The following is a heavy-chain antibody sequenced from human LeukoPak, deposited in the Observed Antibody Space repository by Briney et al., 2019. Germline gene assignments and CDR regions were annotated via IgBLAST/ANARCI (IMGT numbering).Heavy chain of an antibody. CDR2: ISAYNGNT. CDR3: AAVGINYYDSSGHYSRKKYNWFDP. Sequence: ASVKVSCKASGYTFTSYGISWVRQAPGQGLEWMGWISAYNGNTNYAQKLQGRVTMTEDTSTDTAYMEVSSLRSEDTAVYYCAAVGINYYDSSGHYSRKKYNWFDPWGQGTLVTVSS. V-gene: IGHV1-18*01. CDR1: GYTFTSYG. D-gene: IGHD3-22*01. J-gene: IGHJ5*02.